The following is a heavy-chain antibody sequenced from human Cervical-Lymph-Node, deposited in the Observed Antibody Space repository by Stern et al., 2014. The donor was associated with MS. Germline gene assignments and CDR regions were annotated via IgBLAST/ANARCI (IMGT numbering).Heavy chain of an antibody. CDR2: ISADSGAT. Sequence: VQLVESGTEVKKPGASLIVSCKASGYTFTSYGISWGRQAPGQGLEGLGWISADSGATKYVQNLRDRITLTRDTSTGTAYRELRTLRYEDTAVYYCARDKMHAFDYWGQGTLVSVSS. J-gene: IGHJ4*02. CDR3: ARDKMHAFDY. CDR1: GYTFTSYG. D-gene: IGHD2-8*01. V-gene: IGHV1-18*01.